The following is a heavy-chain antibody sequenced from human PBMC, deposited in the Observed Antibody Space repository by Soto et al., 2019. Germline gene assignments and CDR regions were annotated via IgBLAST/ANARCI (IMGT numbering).Heavy chain of an antibody. CDR3: ARATSWELESYYLDH. V-gene: IGHV3-11*06. CDR1: GFTFSGHY. CDR2: ISRTGSYT. Sequence: GGSLRLSCAASGFTFSGHYMSWIRQAPGKGLEWVSYISRTGSYTNNADSVKGRFTISRDNAKNSLYLQMESLRVEDTAVYYCARATSWELESYYLDHWGQGTLVTISS. D-gene: IGHD1-7*01. J-gene: IGHJ4*02.